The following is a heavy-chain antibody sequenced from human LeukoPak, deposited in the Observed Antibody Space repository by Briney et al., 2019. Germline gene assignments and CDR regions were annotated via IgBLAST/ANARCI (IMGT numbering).Heavy chain of an antibody. J-gene: IGHJ4*02. CDR3: ARGSGSYPPLDY. D-gene: IGHD3-10*01. V-gene: IGHV4-34*01. Sequence: SETLSLTCAVYGGSFSGYYWSWIRQPPGKGLEWIGEINHSGSTNYNPSLKSRVTISVDTSKNQFSLKLRSVAAADTAVYYCARGSGSYPPLDYWGQGTLVTVSS. CDR2: INHSGST. CDR1: GGSFSGYY.